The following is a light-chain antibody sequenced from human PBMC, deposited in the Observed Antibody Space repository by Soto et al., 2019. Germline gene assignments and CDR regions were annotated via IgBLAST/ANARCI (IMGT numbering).Light chain of an antibody. V-gene: IGLV2-14*01. CDR1: SSDVGGYNY. Sequence: ALTQPASVSGSPGQSITISCTGTSSDVGGYNYVSWYQQHPGKAPKLMIYEVSNRPSGVSNRFSGSKSGNTASLTISGLQAEDEADYYCSSYTSSSSLYVFGTGTKLTVL. CDR2: EVS. CDR3: SSYTSSSSLYV. J-gene: IGLJ1*01.